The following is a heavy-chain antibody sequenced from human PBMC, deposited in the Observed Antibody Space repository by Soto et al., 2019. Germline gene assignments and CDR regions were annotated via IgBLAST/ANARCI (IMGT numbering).Heavy chain of an antibody. Sequence: GGSLRLSCAASGFTFSSYGMSWVRQAPGKGLEWVANIKQDGSAKYYVDSVKGRFTISRDNAKNSLYLQMNSLRAEDTAVYYCARDRDTAMHYYYYGMDVWGQGTTVTVSS. CDR3: ARDRDTAMHYYYYGMDV. CDR2: IKQDGSAK. D-gene: IGHD5-18*01. CDR1: GFTFSSYG. V-gene: IGHV3-7*03. J-gene: IGHJ6*02.